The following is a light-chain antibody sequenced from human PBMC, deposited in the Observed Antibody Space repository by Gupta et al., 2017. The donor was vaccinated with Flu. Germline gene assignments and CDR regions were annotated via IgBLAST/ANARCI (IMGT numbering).Light chain of an antibody. CDR2: KAS. CDR3: QQYNSYWT. V-gene: IGKV1-5*03. J-gene: IGKJ1*01. Sequence: SPSTLSASVGDRVTITCRASQSISTWLAWYQQKPGKAPKLLIYKASNLESGAPSRFSGTGSGTEFTLTISSLQPDDFATYYCQQYNSYWTFGQGTKVEIK. CDR1: QSISTW.